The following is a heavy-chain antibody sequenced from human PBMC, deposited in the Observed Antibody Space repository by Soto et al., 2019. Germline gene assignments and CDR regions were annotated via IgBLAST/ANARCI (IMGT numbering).Heavy chain of an antibody. CDR2: ISSGGNT. V-gene: IGHV3-23*01. D-gene: IGHD2-21*02. J-gene: IGHJ6*03. CDR1: GFTFNNYA. Sequence: GGSLSLSCAAAGFTFNNYAMNWVRQGPGKGLESVSVISSGGNTYYADSVKGRFTVSRDNSNNKLYLQMNSQRAEDTDVCDCAKGDSVYFYYYMGVWGKGTTVTVSS. CDR3: AKGDSVYFYYYMGV.